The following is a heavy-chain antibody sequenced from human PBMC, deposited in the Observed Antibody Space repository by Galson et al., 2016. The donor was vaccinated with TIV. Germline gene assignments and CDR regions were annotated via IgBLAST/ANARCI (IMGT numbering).Heavy chain of an antibody. D-gene: IGHD3-3*02. V-gene: IGHV3-23*05. CDR2: IIGSGTTT. CDR3: AKNPHSIPLYDMDV. Sequence: SLRLSCAASGFKFSNFAMNWIRQAPGKGLEWVSSIIGSGTTTHYADSLKGRVTISRDNSKKMLYLQISALTADDTAVYYCAKNPHSIPLYDMDVWGQGTTVTVSS. J-gene: IGHJ6*02. CDR1: GFKFSNFA.